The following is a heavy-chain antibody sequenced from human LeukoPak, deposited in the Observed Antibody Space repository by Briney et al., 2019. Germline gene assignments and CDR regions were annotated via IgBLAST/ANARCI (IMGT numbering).Heavy chain of an antibody. J-gene: IGHJ4*02. CDR3: ARDAPPYSSGYGPFDY. Sequence: SVKVSCKASGGTFSSYAISWVRQAPGQGLEWMGGIIPIFGTANYAQKFQGRVTITTDESTSTAYMELSSLRSGDTAVYYCARDAPPYSSGYGPFDYWGQGTLVTVSS. V-gene: IGHV1-69*05. CDR1: GGTFSSYA. CDR2: IIPIFGTA. D-gene: IGHD3-22*01.